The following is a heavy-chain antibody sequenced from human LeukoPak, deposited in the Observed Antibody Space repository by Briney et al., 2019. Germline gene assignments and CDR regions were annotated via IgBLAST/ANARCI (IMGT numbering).Heavy chain of an antibody. CDR2: IYTSGST. CDR1: GGSISSGSYY. V-gene: IGHV4-61*02. Sequence: SQTLSLTCTVPGGSISSGSYYWSWIRQPAGKGLEWIGRIYTSGSTNYNPSLKSRVTISVDTSKNQFSLKLSSVTAADTAVYYCARGVSAAKTYYFDYWGQGTLVTVSS. D-gene: IGHD3-10*01. J-gene: IGHJ4*02. CDR3: ARGVSAAKTYYFDY.